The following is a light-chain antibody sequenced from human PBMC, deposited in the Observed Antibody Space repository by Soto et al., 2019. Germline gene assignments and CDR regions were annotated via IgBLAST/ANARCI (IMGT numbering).Light chain of an antibody. J-gene: IGKJ1*01. CDR3: QQLNNYPRT. V-gene: IGKV1-5*03. CDR1: QSISSW. Sequence: DIQMTQSPSTLSASVGDRVTITCRASQSISSWLAWYQQKKGKAPKLLIYKASSLESGVPSRFRGRGSGRDFTLTISSLRPEDTETYYCQQLNNYPRTFGQGTKVDIK. CDR2: KAS.